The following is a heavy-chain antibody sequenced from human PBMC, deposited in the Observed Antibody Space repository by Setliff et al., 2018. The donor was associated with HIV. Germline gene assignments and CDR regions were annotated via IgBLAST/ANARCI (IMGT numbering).Heavy chain of an antibody. CDR2: ITSSGDNT. V-gene: IGHV3-23*01. J-gene: IGHJ3*02. CDR1: GFTFSNYA. D-gene: IGHD2-2*01. Sequence: GSLRLSCAASGFTFSNYAMTWVRQAPGKGLEWVSVITSSGDNTYYAGFVKGRFTISRDNSKNTVYLQMNSLRVDDTAVYYCAKSRITSQYDALDIWGQGTMVTVSS. CDR3: AKSRITSQYDALDI.